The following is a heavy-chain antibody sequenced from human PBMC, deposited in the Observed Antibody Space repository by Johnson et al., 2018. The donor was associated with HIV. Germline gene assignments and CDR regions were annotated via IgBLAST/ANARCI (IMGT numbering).Heavy chain of an antibody. V-gene: IGHV3-9*01. J-gene: IGHJ3*02. CDR3: VRAPGPGSSSHESSWGGFDI. Sequence: VQLVESGGGLVQPGRSLRLSYAASGFIFDDYARHWVRQVPGKGLEWVSGISWNRGSIGHVDSGKGRFTISRDHANTSLYLQMNSLRVDDTAVYYCVRAPGPGSSSHESSWGGFDISGHGTMVAVSS. D-gene: IGHD6-13*01. CDR1: GFIFDDYA. CDR2: ISWNRGSI.